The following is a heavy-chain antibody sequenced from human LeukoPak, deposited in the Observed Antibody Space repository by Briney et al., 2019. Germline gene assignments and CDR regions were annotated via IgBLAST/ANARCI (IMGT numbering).Heavy chain of an antibody. D-gene: IGHD3-22*01. CDR1: RISLSNYG. J-gene: IGHJ4*02. CDR3: AKRGVVIRVIRVGFHKQAYYFDS. Sequence: GGSLRLSCAVSRISLSNYGMSWVRQAPGKGLEWVAGISDSGGATNYADSVKGRFTISRDNRKDTLYLQMNSLRAEDMAVYFCAKRGVVIRVIRVGFHKQAYYFDSWGQGALVTVSS. V-gene: IGHV3-23*01. CDR2: ISDSGGAT.